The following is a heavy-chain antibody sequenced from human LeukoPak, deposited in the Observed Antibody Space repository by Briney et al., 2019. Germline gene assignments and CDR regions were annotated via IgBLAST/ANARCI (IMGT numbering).Heavy chain of an antibody. CDR1: GFTFGSYA. Sequence: GGSLRLSCADSGFTFGSYAMSWVRQAPGKGLEWVSLISTSGRTHYADSVQGRFTISRDNSKNTLSLHMNSLRAEDTAVYYCARGLDSSGYYHVVDSWGQGALVTVSS. V-gene: IGHV3-23*01. J-gene: IGHJ4*02. CDR3: ARGLDSSGYYHVVDS. D-gene: IGHD3-22*01. CDR2: ISTSGRT.